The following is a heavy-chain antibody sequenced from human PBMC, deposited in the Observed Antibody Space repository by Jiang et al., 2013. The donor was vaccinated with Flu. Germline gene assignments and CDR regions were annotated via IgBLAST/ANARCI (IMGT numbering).Heavy chain of an antibody. CDR2: IHTSGST. V-gene: IGHV4-4*07. D-gene: IGHD5-12*01. CDR3: ARESRDSIGYDVLDF. Sequence: LLKPSETLSLTCDVSGASIRSYYWHWMRQAAGKGLEWIGRIHTSGSTNYSPSLASRVTMSVDMAKNQISLRMNSVTAADTAVYFCARESRDSIGYDVLDFWGRGKVFTVSS. CDR1: GASIRSYY. J-gene: IGHJ3*01.